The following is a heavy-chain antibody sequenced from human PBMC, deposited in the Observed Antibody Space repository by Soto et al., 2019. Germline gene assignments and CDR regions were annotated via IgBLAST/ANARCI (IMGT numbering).Heavy chain of an antibody. CDR1: AGSMRGSTSNFY. Sequence: PSQTLSLTCSVSAGSMRGSTSNFYWSWIRQSPGKGLEWIGSIYYSGATNYNPSLERRLTISVDTSKNQFSLNLSSVTAADSAVYYCARAMGDWGTYYYYYGFDVWGQGTTVTVSS. CDR3: ARAMGDWGTYYYYYGFDV. CDR2: IYYSGAT. D-gene: IGHD3-16*01. V-gene: IGHV4-61*01. J-gene: IGHJ6*02.